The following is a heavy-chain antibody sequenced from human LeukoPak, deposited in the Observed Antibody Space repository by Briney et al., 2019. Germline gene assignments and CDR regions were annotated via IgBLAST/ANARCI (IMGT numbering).Heavy chain of an antibody. V-gene: IGHV1-69*04. CDR2: IIPILGIA. Sequence: SVKVSCKASGGTFSSYAISWVRQAPGQGLEWMGRIIPILGIANYAQKFQGRVTITADKSTSTAYMELSSLRSEDTAVYYCARVFSSGWYGNFDYWGQGTLVTVSS. J-gene: IGHJ4*02. CDR1: GGTFSSYA. CDR3: ARVFSSGWYGNFDY. D-gene: IGHD6-19*01.